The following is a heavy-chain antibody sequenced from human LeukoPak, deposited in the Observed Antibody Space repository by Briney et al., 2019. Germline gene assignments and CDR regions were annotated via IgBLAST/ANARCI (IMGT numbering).Heavy chain of an antibody. Sequence: ASVKVSCKASGYTFTSYGISWVRQAPGQGLEWMGWISAYNGNTNYAQKLQGRVTMTTDTSTSTAYMELRSLRSDDTAVYYCARDPKRMVRGTNYGMDVWGQGTTVTVSS. CDR2: ISAYNGNT. CDR3: ARDPKRMVRGTNYGMDV. V-gene: IGHV1-18*01. J-gene: IGHJ6*02. CDR1: GYTFTSYG. D-gene: IGHD3-10*01.